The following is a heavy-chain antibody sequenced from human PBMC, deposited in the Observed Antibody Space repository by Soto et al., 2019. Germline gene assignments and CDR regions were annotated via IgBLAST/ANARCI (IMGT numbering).Heavy chain of an antibody. J-gene: IGHJ4*02. D-gene: IGHD3-22*01. Sequence: GSLRLSCAASGFTFSSYGMHWVRQAPGKGLEWVAVISYDGSNKYYADSVKGRFTISRDNSKNTLYLQMDSLRAEDTAVYYCAKEPRWASYYYDSSGYFDYWGQGTLVTVSS. CDR1: GFTFSSYG. CDR2: ISYDGSNK. CDR3: AKEPRWASYYYDSSGYFDY. V-gene: IGHV3-30*18.